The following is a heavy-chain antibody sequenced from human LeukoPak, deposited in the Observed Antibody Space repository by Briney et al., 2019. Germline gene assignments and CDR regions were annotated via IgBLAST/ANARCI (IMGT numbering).Heavy chain of an antibody. D-gene: IGHD1-26*01. CDR1: GFTVSNNY. Sequence: GSLRLSCAASGFTVSNNYMTWVRQAPGKGLEWVSVIHIGGDTYYADSVKGRFTISRDNSKNTLYLQMNSLRVEDTAVYYCARDLVGATAPDWGQGTLVTVSS. J-gene: IGHJ4*02. V-gene: IGHV3-53*01. CDR3: ARDLVGATAPD. CDR2: IHIGGDT.